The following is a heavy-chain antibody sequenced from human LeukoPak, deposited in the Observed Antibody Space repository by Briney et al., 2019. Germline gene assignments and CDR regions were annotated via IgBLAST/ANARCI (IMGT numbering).Heavy chain of an antibody. J-gene: IGHJ4*02. V-gene: IGHV3-30*02. CDR2: IRYDGNNE. D-gene: IGHD6-19*01. Sequence: PGGSLRLSCATSGFTFSSYAMHWVRQAPGKGLEWVAFIRYDGNNEYYRDSVKGRFTVSRDNSKNTSHLQMNSLRTEDTALYYCAKDQGSGWYEDYFDYWGQGTLVTVSS. CDR1: GFTFSSYA. CDR3: AKDQGSGWYEDYFDY.